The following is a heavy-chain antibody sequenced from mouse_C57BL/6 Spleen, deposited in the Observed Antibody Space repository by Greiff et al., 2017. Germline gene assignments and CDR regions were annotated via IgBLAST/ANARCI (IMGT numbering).Heavy chain of an antibody. CDR3: SDYYGSSSV. CDR1: GFNIKDDY. Sequence: VQLQQSGAELVRPGASVKLSCTASGFNIKDDYMHWVKQRPEQGLEWIGWIDPENGDTEYASKFQGKATITADTSSNTAYLQLSSLTSEDTAVYYCSDYYGSSSVWGTGTTVTVSS. CDR2: IDPENGDT. D-gene: IGHD1-1*01. J-gene: IGHJ1*03. V-gene: IGHV14-4*01.